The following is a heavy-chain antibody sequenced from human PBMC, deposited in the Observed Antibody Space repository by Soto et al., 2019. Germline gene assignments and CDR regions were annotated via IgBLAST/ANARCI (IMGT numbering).Heavy chain of an antibody. CDR3: ARAPIGEAFAI. D-gene: IGHD3-10*01. J-gene: IGHJ3*02. V-gene: IGHV4-30-2*01. Sequence: QLQLQESGSGLVKPSQTLSLTCAVSGGSISSGGYSWRWMRQPPGKGLEWIGDIYHSGSTYYNPSLKSRVTISVDRSKNPFSLKLSSVTDADTAVSYCARAPIGEAFAIWGQGTMVTVSS. CDR1: GGSISSGGYS. CDR2: IYHSGST.